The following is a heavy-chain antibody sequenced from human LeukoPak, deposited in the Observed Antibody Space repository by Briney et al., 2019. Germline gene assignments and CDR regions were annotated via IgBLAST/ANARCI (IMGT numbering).Heavy chain of an antibody. CDR2: IKQDGSEK. CDR1: GFTFSSYW. D-gene: IGHD6-19*01. Sequence: LSGGSLRLSCAASGFTFSSYWMSWVRQSPGKGLEWVANIKQDGSEKYYVDSVKGRFTISRDNAKNSLYLQMNSLRAEDTAVYYCARDLPHGTGWSWPGGFQHWGQGTLVTVSS. J-gene: IGHJ1*01. CDR3: ARDLPHGTGWSWPGGFQH. V-gene: IGHV3-7*03.